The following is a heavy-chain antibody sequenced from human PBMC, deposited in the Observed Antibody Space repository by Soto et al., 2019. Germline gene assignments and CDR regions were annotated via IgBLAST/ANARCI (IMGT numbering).Heavy chain of an antibody. V-gene: IGHV2-5*02. CDR2: TYWDDDN. CDR3: AHGSGWLFDY. CDR1: GVSLNEHAGG. J-gene: IGHJ4*02. Sequence: QITLEESGPTLVKPTQTLTLTCTFSGVSLNEHAGGVGWIRQPPGKALEWLAFTYWDDDNHYSPSLKNRLTITKDTSKNQVVLTMTNTDPADTATYYCAHGSGWLFDYWGQGTQVTVSS. D-gene: IGHD6-19*01.